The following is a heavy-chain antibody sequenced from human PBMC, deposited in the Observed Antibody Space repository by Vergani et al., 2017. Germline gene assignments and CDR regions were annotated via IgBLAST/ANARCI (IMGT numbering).Heavy chain of an antibody. CDR1: GDSVSSNRAA. Sequence: QVQLQQSGPGLVKPSQTLSLTCTISGDSVSSNRAAWNWIRQSPSRGLEWLGRTYYRSQWSTDYALSVKSRITINPDTSKNQFSLHLNSGTPEDTAVYLCVRTRKSSDMLTAHYMNKYTYLNVGGKGTTVTVSS. CDR3: VRTRKSSDMLTAHYMNKYTYLNV. CDR2: TYYRSQWST. V-gene: IGHV6-1*01. D-gene: IGHD3-9*01. J-gene: IGHJ6*03.